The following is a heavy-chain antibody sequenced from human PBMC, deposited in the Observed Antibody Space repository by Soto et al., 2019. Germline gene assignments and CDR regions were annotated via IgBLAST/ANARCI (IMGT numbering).Heavy chain of an antibody. CDR3: ARSVGPRGGWFDP. D-gene: IGHD1-26*01. CDR1: GGSISSYY. CDR2: IYYSGST. Sequence: QVQLQESGPGLVKPSETLSLTCAVSGGSISSYYWSWIRQPPGKGLEWIGYIYYSGSTNYNPTLKSRVTISVDTSKNQCSLELSSVTAADTAVYYCARSVGPRGGWFDPWGQGTLVTVSS. J-gene: IGHJ5*02. V-gene: IGHV4-59*01.